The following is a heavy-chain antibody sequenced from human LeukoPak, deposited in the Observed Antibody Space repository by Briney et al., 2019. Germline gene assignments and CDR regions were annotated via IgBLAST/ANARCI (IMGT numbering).Heavy chain of an antibody. J-gene: IGHJ4*02. CDR2: INHSGST. CDR1: GGSFSGYY. V-gene: IGHV4-34*01. D-gene: IGHD2-8*01. CDR3: ARDHTTLSYSQPHYFDY. Sequence: SETLSLTCAVYGGSFSGYYWSWIRQPPGKGLEWIGEINHSGSTNYNPSLKSRVTISVDTSKNQFSLKLSSVTAADTAVYYCARDHTTLSYSQPHYFDYWGQGTLVTVSS.